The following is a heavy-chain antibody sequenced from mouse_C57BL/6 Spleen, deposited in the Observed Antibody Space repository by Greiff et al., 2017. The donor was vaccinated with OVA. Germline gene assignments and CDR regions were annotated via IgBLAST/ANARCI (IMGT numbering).Heavy chain of an antibody. CDR2: IYPGDGDT. CDR1: GYAFSSSW. CDR3: ASSGVAGFAY. J-gene: IGHJ3*01. D-gene: IGHD4-1*01. Sequence: VQLMESGPELVKPGASVKISCKASGYAFSSSWMNWVKQRPGKGLEWIGRIYPGDGDTNYNGKFKGKATLTADKSSSTAYMQLSSLTSEDSAVYFCASSGVAGFAYWGQGTLVTVSA. V-gene: IGHV1-82*01.